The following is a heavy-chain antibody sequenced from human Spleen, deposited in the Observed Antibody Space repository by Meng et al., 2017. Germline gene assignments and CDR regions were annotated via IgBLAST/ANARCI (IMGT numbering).Heavy chain of an antibody. Sequence: GSLRLSCSVSGGSITTDYWSWIRKPPGKGLEWIGHFYYSGSTSYNPSLKSRVTISIDTPKKQFSLNLSSVTAADTAVYYCARGHNYGSGSYCIDYWGQGTLVTVSS. J-gene: IGHJ4*02. V-gene: IGHV4-59*01. CDR1: GGSITTDY. D-gene: IGHD3-10*01. CDR2: FYYSGST. CDR3: ARGHNYGSGSYCIDY.